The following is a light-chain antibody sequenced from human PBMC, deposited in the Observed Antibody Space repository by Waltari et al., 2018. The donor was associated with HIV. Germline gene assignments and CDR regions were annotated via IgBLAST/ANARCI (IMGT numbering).Light chain of an antibody. CDR2: VNN. Sequence: QSVLTQPPSVSGAPGQRVTFSCTGSSSNIGAGYDVHWYQQLPGTAPKLLIYVNNNRPSGVPDRCSGSKSGTAASLAITELQAEDEADYYCQSYDSSLSGSWVFGGGTKLTVL. CDR1: SSNIGAGYD. V-gene: IGLV1-40*01. CDR3: QSYDSSLSGSWV. J-gene: IGLJ3*02.